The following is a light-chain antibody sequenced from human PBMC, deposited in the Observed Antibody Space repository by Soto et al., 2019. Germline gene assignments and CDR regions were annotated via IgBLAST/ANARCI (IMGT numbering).Light chain of an antibody. J-gene: IGKJ1*01. CDR2: AAS. Sequence: DIQMTQSPSSLSASVGDRVTITCRASQHIGVYLNWYQKKPGKAPKLLLHAASSLHSGVPSTFGGSGSGTDFALTISSLQPEDFATYYCHQTAANPWTFAQGTKVDIK. CDR1: QHIGVY. V-gene: IGKV1-39*01. CDR3: HQTAANPWT.